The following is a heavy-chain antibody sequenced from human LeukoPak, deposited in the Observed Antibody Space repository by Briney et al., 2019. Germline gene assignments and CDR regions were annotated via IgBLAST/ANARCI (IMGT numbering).Heavy chain of an antibody. J-gene: IGHJ5*02. CDR2: IKQDGSEK. CDR3: ATVRTDIVVVPAAIRVSRWFDP. V-gene: IGHV3-7*01. D-gene: IGHD2-2*01. Sequence: GGSLRLSCAASGFTFSSYWMSWVRQAPGKGLEWVANIKQDGSEKYYVDSVKGRFTISRDNAKNSLYLQMNSLRAEDTAVYYCATVRTDIVVVPAAIRVSRWFDPWGQGTLVTVSS. CDR1: GFTFSSYW.